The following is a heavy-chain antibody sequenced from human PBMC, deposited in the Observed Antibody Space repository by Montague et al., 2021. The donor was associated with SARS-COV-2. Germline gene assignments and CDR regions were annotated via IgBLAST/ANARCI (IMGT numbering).Heavy chain of an antibody. Sequence: SLRLSCAASGLTFGDYGMSWVRQAPGKGLEWVSGINWNGGSTGYADSVKGRFTSSRDNAKNSLYLQLNSLRAEDTALDYGARDKSCSSTSCYPRDYYYGMDVWGQGTTVTVSS. J-gene: IGHJ6*02. V-gene: IGHV3-20*04. D-gene: IGHD2-2*01. CDR1: GLTFGDYG. CDR2: INWNGGST. CDR3: ARDKSCSSTSCYPRDYYYGMDV.